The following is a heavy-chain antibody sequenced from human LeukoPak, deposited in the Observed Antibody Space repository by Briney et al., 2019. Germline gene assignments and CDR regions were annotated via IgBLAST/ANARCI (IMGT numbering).Heavy chain of an antibody. CDR3: ARDAYRSSGNWFDP. CDR1: GFTFSSYG. D-gene: IGHD6-19*01. CDR2: ISYDGSNK. J-gene: IGHJ5*02. Sequence: GGSLRLSCAASGFTFSSYGMHWVRQAPGKGLEWVAVISYDGSNKYYADSVKGRFTISRDNSKNTLYLQMNSLRGEDTAIYYCARDAYRSSGNWFDPWGQGILVTVSS. V-gene: IGHV3-30*03.